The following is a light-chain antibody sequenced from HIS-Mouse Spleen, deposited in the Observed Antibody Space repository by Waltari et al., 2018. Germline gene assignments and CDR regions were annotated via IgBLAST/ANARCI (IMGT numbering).Light chain of an antibody. Sequence: QTVVTQEPSLTVSPGGTVTLTCASSTGAVTRGYYPNWLQQKPGQAPRALNSSTSNKHSWSPGRLSGSLLGGKAALTLSGVQPEDEAEYNCLLYYGGAQLVFGGGTKLTVL. V-gene: IGLV7-43*01. CDR2: STS. CDR1: TGAVTRGYY. J-gene: IGLJ3*02. CDR3: LLYYGGAQLV.